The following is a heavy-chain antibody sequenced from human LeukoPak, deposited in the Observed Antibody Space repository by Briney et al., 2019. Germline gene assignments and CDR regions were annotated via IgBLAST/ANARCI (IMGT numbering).Heavy chain of an antibody. D-gene: IGHD3-22*01. J-gene: IGHJ3*02. V-gene: IGHV1-18*04. CDR2: ISAYNGNT. CDR1: GYTFTSYG. CDR3: ARAYDSSGYYDAFDI. Sequence: GASVKVSCKASGYTFTSYGISWVRQAPGQGLEWMGWISAYNGNTNYAQKLQGRVTMTTDTSTSTAYMELRSLRSDDTAVYYCARAYDSSGYYDAFDIWGQGTMVTVSS.